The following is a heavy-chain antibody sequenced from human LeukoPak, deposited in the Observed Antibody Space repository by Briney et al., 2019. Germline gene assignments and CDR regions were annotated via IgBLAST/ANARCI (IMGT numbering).Heavy chain of an antibody. CDR1: GGSFSGYY. V-gene: IGHV4-59*10. D-gene: IGHD3-10*01. J-gene: IGHJ6*03. CDR3: ARLTRMVRGVILAYYYYMDV. CDR2: LYTSGST. Sequence: SETLSLTCAVYGGSFSGYYWSWIRQPAGKGLEWIGRLYTSGSTNYNPSLKSRVTISVDTSKNQFSLKLSSVTAADTAVYYCARLTRMVRGVILAYYYYMDVWGKGTTVTISS.